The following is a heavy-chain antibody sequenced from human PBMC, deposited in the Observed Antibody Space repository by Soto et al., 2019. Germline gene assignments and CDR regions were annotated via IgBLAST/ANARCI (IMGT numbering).Heavy chain of an antibody. CDR2: IKQDGSEK. Sequence: GGSLRLSCAASGFTFSSYWMSWVRQAPGKGLEWVANIKQDGSEKYYVDSVKGRFTISRDNAKNSLYLQMNSLRAEDTAVYYCARGNFDWFECFDYWGQGTLVTVSS. V-gene: IGHV3-7*05. D-gene: IGHD3-9*01. J-gene: IGHJ4*02. CDR1: GFTFSSYW. CDR3: ARGNFDWFECFDY.